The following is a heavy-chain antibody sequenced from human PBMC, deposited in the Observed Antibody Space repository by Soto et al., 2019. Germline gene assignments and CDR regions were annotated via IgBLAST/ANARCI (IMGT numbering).Heavy chain of an antibody. Sequence: QVQLQESGPGLVKPSQTLSLTCTVSGGSISSGDYYWSWLRQPPGKGLEWVGYIYHSGSTYYNPSPKSRVTISVDTSKNQYSLKLGSVTAADTAVYSCARERPDGGRLDPCSQGTLVTVSS. CDR3: ARERPDGGRLDP. D-gene: IGHD6-25*01. CDR1: GGSISSGDYY. V-gene: IGHV4-30-4*01. J-gene: IGHJ5*02. CDR2: IYHSGST.